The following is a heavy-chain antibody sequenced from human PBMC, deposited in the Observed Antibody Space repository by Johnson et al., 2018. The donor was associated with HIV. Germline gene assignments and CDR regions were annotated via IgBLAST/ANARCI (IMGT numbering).Heavy chain of an antibody. CDR2: IKQDGSEK. Sequence: VQLVESGGGLVQPGGSLRLSCAASGFTFSSYWMSWVRQAPGKGLEWVANIKQDGSEKYYVDSVKGRFTISRDNAKNSLYLQMNSLRAEDTAVYYCARQQLSRNFAFDSWGQGTMVTVSS. D-gene: IGHD6-13*01. CDR3: ARQQLSRNFAFDS. J-gene: IGHJ3*02. V-gene: IGHV3-7*05. CDR1: GFTFSSYW.